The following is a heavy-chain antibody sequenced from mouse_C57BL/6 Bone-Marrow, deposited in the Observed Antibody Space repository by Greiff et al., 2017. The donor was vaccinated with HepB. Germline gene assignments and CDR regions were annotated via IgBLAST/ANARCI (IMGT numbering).Heavy chain of an antibody. CDR1: GFSLTSYG. CDR3: AKNFCDGYYGFAY. V-gene: IGHV2-5*01. D-gene: IGHD2-3*01. J-gene: IGHJ3*01. Sequence: VMLVESGPGLVQPSQSLSITCTVSGFSLTSYGVHWVRQSPGKGLEWLGVIWRGGSTDYNAAFMSRLSITKDNSKSQVFFKMNSLQADDTAIYYCAKNFCDGYYGFAYWGQGTLVTVSA. CDR2: IWRGGST.